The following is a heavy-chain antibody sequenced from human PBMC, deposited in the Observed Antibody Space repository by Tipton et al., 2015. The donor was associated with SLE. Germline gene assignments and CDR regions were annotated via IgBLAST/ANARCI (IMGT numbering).Heavy chain of an antibody. CDR3: WWYYNYGMDV. D-gene: IGHD2-15*01. CDR2: IFYSGST. V-gene: IGHV4-59*03. CDR1: GGSITSYH. Sequence: TLSLTCTVSGGSITSYHWGWIRQVPEKGLEWIGYIFYSGSTDYSPSLKSRVTMSMDMSKNQFSLKLSSVTAADTAVYFCWWYYNYGMDVWGLGPTFTFSS. J-gene: IGHJ6*02.